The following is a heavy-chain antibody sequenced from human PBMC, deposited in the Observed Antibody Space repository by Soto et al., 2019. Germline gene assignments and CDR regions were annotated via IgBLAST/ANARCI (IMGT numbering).Heavy chain of an antibody. J-gene: IGHJ3*02. CDR1: GYSITGDY. V-gene: IGHV1-2*04. CDR2: INPNSGGT. Sequence: ASVKGSCQASGYSITGDYMHWVRQAPGQGLEWMGWINPNSGGTNYAQKFQGWVTMTRDTSISTAYMELSRLRSDDTAVYYCARECGNYYGSGSYYRRQPFDIWGQGTMVTVS. CDR3: ARECGNYYGSGSYYRRQPFDI. D-gene: IGHD3-10*01.